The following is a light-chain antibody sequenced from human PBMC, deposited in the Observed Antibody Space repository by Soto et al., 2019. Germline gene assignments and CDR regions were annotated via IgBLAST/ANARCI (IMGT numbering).Light chain of an antibody. J-gene: IGLJ2*01. CDR1: SSDVGAYNY. CDR3: GSYTTSNTMI. V-gene: IGLV2-14*01. Sequence: QSVLTQPASVSGSPGQSITISCAGTSSDVGAYNYVSWFQQHPGKVPKLIIYDVSDRPSVVSDRFSGSKSGNTASLTISGLQAEDEADYYCGSYTTSNTMIFGGGTKLTVL. CDR2: DVS.